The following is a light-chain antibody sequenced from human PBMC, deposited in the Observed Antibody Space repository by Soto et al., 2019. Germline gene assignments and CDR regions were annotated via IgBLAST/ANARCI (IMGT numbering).Light chain of an antibody. CDR2: DAS. CDR1: QSISSW. Sequence: DIHITQSPSTLSASVGDRVRITCRASQSISSWLAWYQQKPGKAPKLLIYDASSLESGVPSRFSGSGSGTEFTLTISSLQPDDFATYYCQQYNSYPWTFGQGTKVDIK. CDR3: QQYNSYPWT. V-gene: IGKV1-5*01. J-gene: IGKJ1*01.